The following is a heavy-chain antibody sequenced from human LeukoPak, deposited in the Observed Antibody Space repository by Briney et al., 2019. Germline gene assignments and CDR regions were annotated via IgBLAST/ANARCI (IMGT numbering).Heavy chain of an antibody. CDR1: GFTFSRHG. Sequence: PGQSLRLSCSAPGFTFSRHGMHWVRQAPGKGLEWVAIIWSDASNKYFADSVKGRFTVSRDNSKNTMFLQMNSLRAEDTAVYYCARGSGLVVRGDAMDVWGQGTTVTVFS. J-gene: IGHJ6*02. V-gene: IGHV3-33*01. D-gene: IGHD3-22*01. CDR2: IWSDASNK. CDR3: ARGSGLVVRGDAMDV.